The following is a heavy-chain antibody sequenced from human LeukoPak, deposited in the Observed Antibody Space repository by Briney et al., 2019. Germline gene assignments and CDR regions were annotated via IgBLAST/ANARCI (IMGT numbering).Heavy chain of an antibody. CDR3: ACISGSYYHDAFDI. CDR1: GFTFSSYS. Sequence: GGSLRLSCAASGFTFSSYSMNWVRQAPGKGLGWDSSISSSSSYIYYADSVKGRFTISRDNAKNSLYLQMNSLRAEDTAVYYCACISGSYYHDAFDIWGQGTMVTVSS. CDR2: ISSSSSYI. V-gene: IGHV3-21*01. J-gene: IGHJ3*02. D-gene: IGHD1-26*01.